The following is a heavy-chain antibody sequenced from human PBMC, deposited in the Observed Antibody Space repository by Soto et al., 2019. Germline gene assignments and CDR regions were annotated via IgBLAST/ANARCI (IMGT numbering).Heavy chain of an antibody. Sequence: VAVIWYDGSNKYHADSVKGRFTISRDNSKNTVYLQMNSLRAEDTAAYYCARGGADGFYGMDVWGQGTTVTVSS. J-gene: IGHJ6*02. V-gene: IGHV3-33*01. CDR2: IWYDGSNK. D-gene: IGHD3-16*01. CDR3: ARGGADGFYGMDV.